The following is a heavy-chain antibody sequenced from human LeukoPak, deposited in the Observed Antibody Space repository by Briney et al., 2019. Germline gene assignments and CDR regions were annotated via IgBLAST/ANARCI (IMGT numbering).Heavy chain of an antibody. CDR3: ARGASYSSAPLDY. J-gene: IGHJ4*02. Sequence: SETLSLTCAVSGGSISSSNWWSWIRQPPGKGLEWIGEIYHSGSTNYNPSLKSRVTISVDKSKTQFSLKLSSVTAADTAVYYCARGASYSSAPLDYWGQGTLVTVSS. V-gene: IGHV4-4*02. D-gene: IGHD6-25*01. CDR1: GGSISSSNW. CDR2: IYHSGST.